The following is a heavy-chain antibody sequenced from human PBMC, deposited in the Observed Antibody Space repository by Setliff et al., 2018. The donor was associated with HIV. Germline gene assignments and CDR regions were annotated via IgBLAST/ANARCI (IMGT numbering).Heavy chain of an antibody. D-gene: IGHD2-2*01. CDR1: GDTFSTYV. CDR2: IIPILGIA. V-gene: IGHV1-69*10. J-gene: IGHJ4*02. CDR3: ARNRGCSSHSCPLEN. Sequence: ASVKVSCKSSGDTFSTYVFTWVRQAPGQGLEWMGGIIPILGIANYAQKFQGRVTITADKSTSTAYMELSSLRSEDTAVYYCARNRGCSSHSCPLENWGQGTLVTVSS.